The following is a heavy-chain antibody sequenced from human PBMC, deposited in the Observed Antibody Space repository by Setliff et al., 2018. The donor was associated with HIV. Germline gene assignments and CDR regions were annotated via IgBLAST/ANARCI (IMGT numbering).Heavy chain of an antibody. Sequence: SETLSLTCAVSGGSISSSTWWSWVRQPPGKGLEWIGEIYHNGSTNYNPSLKSRVTISVDKSKNQFSLKLGSVTAADTAVYYCARVGDQYYYDSSGYCTAELFDYWGQGTLVTVSS. CDR3: ARVGDQYYYDSSGYCTAELFDY. V-gene: IGHV4-4*02. J-gene: IGHJ4*02. CDR1: GGSISSSTW. D-gene: IGHD3-22*01. CDR2: IYHNGST.